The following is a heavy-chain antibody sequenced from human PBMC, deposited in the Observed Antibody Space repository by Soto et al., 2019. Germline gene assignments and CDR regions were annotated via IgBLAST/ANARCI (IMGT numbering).Heavy chain of an antibody. CDR3: ARNKENDFWSGYEIRSFDY. CDR2: IKQDGSEK. J-gene: IGHJ4*02. Sequence: EVQLVESGGGLVQPGGSLRLSCAASGFTFRNYWMSWVRQAPGKGLEWVANIKQDGSEKYYVDSVKGRFTISRDNAENAVLLQMNSLRGDDTAVYYCARNKENDFWSGYEIRSFDYWGQGTLVTVSS. D-gene: IGHD3-3*01. V-gene: IGHV3-7*01. CDR1: GFTFRNYW.